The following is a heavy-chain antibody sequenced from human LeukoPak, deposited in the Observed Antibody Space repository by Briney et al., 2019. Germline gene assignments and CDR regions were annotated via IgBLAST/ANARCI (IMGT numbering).Heavy chain of an antibody. Sequence: ASVKVSCKVSGYTLTELSMHWVRQAPGKGLEWMGGFDPEDGETIYAQKFQGRVTMTEDTSTDTAYMELSSLRSEDTAVYYCARAPYDTSGYTSFQHWGQGTLVTVSS. J-gene: IGHJ1*01. CDR3: ARAPYDTSGYTSFQH. D-gene: IGHD3-22*01. CDR2: FDPEDGET. CDR1: GYTLTELS. V-gene: IGHV1-24*01.